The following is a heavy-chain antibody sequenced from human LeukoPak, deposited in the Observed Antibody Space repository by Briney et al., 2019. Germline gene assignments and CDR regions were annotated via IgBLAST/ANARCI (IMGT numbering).Heavy chain of an antibody. Sequence: GGSLRLSCAASGFTFSSFAMPWVRQAPGKGLEWVAVISYDGSDKYYADSVKGRFTISRDNSKNTVYLQMNSLRAEDTAVYYCAKRKVKWELDYWGQGTLVTVSS. CDR2: ISYDGSDK. V-gene: IGHV3-30*18. CDR1: GFTFSSFA. J-gene: IGHJ4*02. CDR3: AKRKVKWELDY. D-gene: IGHD1-26*01.